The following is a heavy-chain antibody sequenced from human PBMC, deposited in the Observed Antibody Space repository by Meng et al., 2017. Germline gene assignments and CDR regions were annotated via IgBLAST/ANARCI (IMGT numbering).Heavy chain of an antibody. J-gene: IGHJ4*02. V-gene: IGHV6-1*01. CDR1: GDSASSHIAA. Sequence: QLQWQQSVPGLVKPSLPPSRTLALSGDSASSHIAAWNWIRQYPSRGLEWLGRAYYRSKWYHDYAESVKSRISIDPDTSKNQFSLQLRSVTPEDSAVYYCARGSYSFDSWGQRTLVTVSS. CDR3: ARGSYSFDS. D-gene: IGHD1-26*01. CDR2: AYYRSKWYH.